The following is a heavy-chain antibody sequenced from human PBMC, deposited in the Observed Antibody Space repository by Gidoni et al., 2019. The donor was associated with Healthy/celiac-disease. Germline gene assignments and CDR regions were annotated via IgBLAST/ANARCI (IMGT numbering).Heavy chain of an antibody. CDR1: GLHFGDYA. Sequence: VQLVESGGGLVMPGRSLRHSCPASGLHFGDYALSWFRRAPGKGLEWVGFIRSKAYDGTKEYVASVKGRFTISRDDSKSIAYLQMNSLKTEDTAVYYCTGDQTSGSYSRDAFDIWGQGTMVTVSS. J-gene: IGHJ3*02. CDR3: TGDQTSGSYSRDAFDI. CDR2: IRSKAYDGTK. V-gene: IGHV3-49*05. D-gene: IGHD1-26*01.